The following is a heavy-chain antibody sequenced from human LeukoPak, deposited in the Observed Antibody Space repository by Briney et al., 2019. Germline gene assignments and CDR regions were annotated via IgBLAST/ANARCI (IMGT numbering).Heavy chain of an antibody. V-gene: IGHV3-23*01. D-gene: IGHD3-9*01. CDR3: AKSGRYFDWLLYD. J-gene: IGHJ4*02. CDR2: ISGSGGST. Sequence: GGSLRLSCAASGFTFSSYATSWVRQAPGKGLEWVSAISGSGGSTYYADSVKGRFTISRDNSKNTLHLQMNSLRAEDTAVYYCAKSGRYFDWLLYDWGQGTLVTVSS. CDR1: GFTFSSYA.